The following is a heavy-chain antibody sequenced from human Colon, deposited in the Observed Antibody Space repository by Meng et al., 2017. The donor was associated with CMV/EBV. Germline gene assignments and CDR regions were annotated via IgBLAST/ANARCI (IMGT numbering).Heavy chain of an antibody. J-gene: IGHJ4*02. D-gene: IGHD3-3*01. CDR3: ARGASFGVTAPDS. CDR1: GFTFSAYT. Sequence: EGSLRLSCAASGFTFSAYTMTWVRQAPGKGLEWVSRIRGNGGNAAYADSVRDRFTISRDNSQNTLYLQMNSLRAEDTALYYCARGASFGVTAPDSWGQGTLVTVSS. V-gene: IGHV3-23*01. CDR2: IRGNGGNA.